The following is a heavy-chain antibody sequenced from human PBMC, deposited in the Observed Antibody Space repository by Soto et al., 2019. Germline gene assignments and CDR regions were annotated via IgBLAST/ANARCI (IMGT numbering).Heavy chain of an antibody. V-gene: IGHV1-2*04. Sequence: ASVKVSCKASGYTFTGYYMHWVRQAPAQGLESMGWINPNSGGTNYAQKFQGWVTMTRDTSISTAYLELSRLRSDDTAVYYCARDWGYSSSSSAFDIWGQGTMVTVSS. CDR2: INPNSGGT. CDR1: GYTFTGYY. J-gene: IGHJ3*02. CDR3: ARDWGYSSSSSAFDI. D-gene: IGHD6-6*01.